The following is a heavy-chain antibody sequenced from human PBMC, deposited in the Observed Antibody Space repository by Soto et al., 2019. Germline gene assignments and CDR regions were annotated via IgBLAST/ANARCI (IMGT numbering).Heavy chain of an antibody. J-gene: IGHJ4*02. D-gene: IGHD2-21*02. CDR2: VYPGDSDT. Sequence: GESLKISCEGSGFTFASYWIGWVRQMPGKGLEWMGIVYPGDSDTRYGPSFQGQVTISADKSISTAYLQWNNLKASDTAIYYCARIVHDCRGDSAALDYWGQGTLVTVSS. CDR3: ARIVHDCRGDSAALDY. CDR1: GFTFASYW. V-gene: IGHV5-51*01.